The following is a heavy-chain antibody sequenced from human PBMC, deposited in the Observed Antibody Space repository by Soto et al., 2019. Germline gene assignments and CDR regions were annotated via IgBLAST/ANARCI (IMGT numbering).Heavy chain of an antibody. J-gene: IGHJ6*02. Sequence: QVQLVQSGAEVKKPGSSVKVSCKASGGTFSSYAISWVRQAPGQGLEWMGGIIPIFGTANYAQKFQGRGTITADEATSTAYMELSRLRAEDTAVYYCAASAARNYYYGMDVWGQGTTVTVSS. CDR3: AASAARNYYYGMDV. CDR1: GGTFSSYA. V-gene: IGHV1-69*12. CDR2: IIPIFGTA.